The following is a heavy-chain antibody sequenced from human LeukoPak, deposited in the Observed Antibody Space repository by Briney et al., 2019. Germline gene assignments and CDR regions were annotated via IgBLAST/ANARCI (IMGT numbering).Heavy chain of an antibody. J-gene: IGHJ4*02. D-gene: IGHD3-3*01. CDR3: ARDFLSYYDFWSGYYSTTRIDY. V-gene: IGHV1-18*01. CDR1: GYTFTSYG. CDR2: ISAYNGNT. Sequence: VASVKVSCKASGYTFTSYGISWVRQAPGQGLEWMGLISAYNGNTNYAQKLQGRVTMTTDTSTSTAYMELRSLRSDDTDVYYCARDFLSYYDFWSGYYSTTRIDYWGQGTLVTGSS.